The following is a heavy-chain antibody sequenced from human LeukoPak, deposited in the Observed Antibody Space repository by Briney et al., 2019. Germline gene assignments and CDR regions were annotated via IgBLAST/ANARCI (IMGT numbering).Heavy chain of an antibody. Sequence: ASVKVCCKASGYSFTAYYIHWVRQAPGQGLEWMGWINPNSGGTNYAQKFQGRITLTRDTSISTAYMELSRLRSDDTAVYYCASFYAPDRGIESQNLVTVYWGQGTLVSVSS. V-gene: IGHV1-2*02. J-gene: IGHJ4*02. CDR3: ASFYAPDRGIESQNLVTVY. CDR2: INPNSGGT. CDR1: GYSFTAYY. D-gene: IGHD2/OR15-2a*01.